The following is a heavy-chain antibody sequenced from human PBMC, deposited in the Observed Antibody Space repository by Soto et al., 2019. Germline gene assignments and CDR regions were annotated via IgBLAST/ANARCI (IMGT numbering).Heavy chain of an antibody. J-gene: IGHJ5*02. CDR1: GYTFTSYD. CDR2: MNPNSGNT. V-gene: IGHV1-8*01. CDR3: ARERSAAGTGWFDP. D-gene: IGHD6-13*01. Sequence: QVQRVQSGAEVKKPGASVKVSCNASGYTFTSYDINWVRQATGQGLEWMGWMNPNSGNTGYAQKFQGRVTMTRNTSISTAYMDLSSLRSEDTAVYYCARERSAAGTGWFDPWGQGTLVTVSS.